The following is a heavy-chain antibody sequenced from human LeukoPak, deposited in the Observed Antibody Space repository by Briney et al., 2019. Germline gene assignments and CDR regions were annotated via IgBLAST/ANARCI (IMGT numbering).Heavy chain of an antibody. CDR1: GFTFSSYS. J-gene: IGHJ4*02. Sequence: PGGSLRLSCAASGFTFSSYSMNWVRQAPGKGLEWVSSISSSSSSIYYADSMKGRFTISRDNAKNSLYLQMNSLRAEDTAVYYCARARGDIVETATMGSYWGQGTLVTVSS. V-gene: IGHV3-21*01. CDR3: ARARGDIVETATMGSY. CDR2: ISSSSSSI. D-gene: IGHD5-18*01.